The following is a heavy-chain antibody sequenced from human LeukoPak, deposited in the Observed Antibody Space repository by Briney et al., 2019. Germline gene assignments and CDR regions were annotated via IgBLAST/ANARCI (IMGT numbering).Heavy chain of an antibody. Sequence: GGSLRLSCAASGFTFSDYSMNWVRQAPGKGLEWVSYISSSGSTIYYADSVKGRFTISRDNAKNSLYLQMNSLRAEDTAVYYCARDRGIVGAVEYFDYWGQGTLVTVSS. CDR1: GFTFSDYS. CDR2: ISSSGSTI. J-gene: IGHJ4*02. V-gene: IGHV3-48*04. D-gene: IGHD1-26*01. CDR3: ARDRGIVGAVEYFDY.